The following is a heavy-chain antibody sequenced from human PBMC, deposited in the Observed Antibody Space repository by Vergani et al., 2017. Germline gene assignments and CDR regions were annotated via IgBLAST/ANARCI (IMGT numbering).Heavy chain of an antibody. CDR3: ARVPYSSASRDYYYYMDV. CDR2: IYYSGST. Sequence: VPLQESGPGLVKPSETLSLTCPVSGGSISSYYWRWIRQPPGKGWEWIGSIYYSGSTNYNPSLKSRVPISVDTSKNQFSLKLSSVTAADTAVYYCARVPYSSASRDYYYYMDVWGKGTTVTVSS. D-gene: IGHD6-6*01. V-gene: IGHV4-59*01. J-gene: IGHJ6*03. CDR1: GGSISSYY.